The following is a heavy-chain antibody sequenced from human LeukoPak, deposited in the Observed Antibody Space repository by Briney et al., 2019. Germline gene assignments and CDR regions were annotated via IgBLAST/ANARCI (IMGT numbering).Heavy chain of an antibody. D-gene: IGHD3-10*01. CDR1: GFTFSNYG. CDR3: VRDRADY. J-gene: IGHJ4*02. Sequence: GGSLRLSCAASGFTFSNYGMHWVRQAPGKGLEWVALIWYDGNNKYYADSVKGRFTISRDNSKNMLYLQMNSLRVEDTAVYYCVRDRADYWGQGTLVTVSS. V-gene: IGHV3-33*01. CDR2: IWYDGNNK.